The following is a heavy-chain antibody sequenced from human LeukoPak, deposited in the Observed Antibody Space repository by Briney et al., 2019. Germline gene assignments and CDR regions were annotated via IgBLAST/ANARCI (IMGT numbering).Heavy chain of an antibody. CDR1: GGSISSHY. CDR3: ARGRSTAWYNFEY. V-gene: IGHV4-59*11. J-gene: IGHJ4*02. D-gene: IGHD6-19*01. Sequence: SETLSLTCIVSGGSISSHYWTWMRQPPGKGLEWIGYIYYIGSTNYNPSLQSRFTISVDTSNNQFSLKLNSVTAADTAVYYCARGRSTAWYNFEYWGQGTLVTVSS. CDR2: IYYIGST.